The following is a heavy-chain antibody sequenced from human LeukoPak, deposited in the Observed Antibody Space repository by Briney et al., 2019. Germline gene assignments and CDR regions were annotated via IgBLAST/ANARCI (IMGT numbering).Heavy chain of an antibody. D-gene: IGHD6-19*01. J-gene: IGHJ4*02. V-gene: IGHV1-46*01. CDR2: INPSGGST. Sequence: ASVKVSCKASGYTFTSYYMHWVRQAPGQGLEWMGIINPSGGSTSYAQKFQGRVTMTRDTSTSTAYMELSSLRSKDTAVYYCARENSSGWESFDYWGQGTLVTVSS. CDR1: GYTFTSYY. CDR3: ARENSSGWESFDY.